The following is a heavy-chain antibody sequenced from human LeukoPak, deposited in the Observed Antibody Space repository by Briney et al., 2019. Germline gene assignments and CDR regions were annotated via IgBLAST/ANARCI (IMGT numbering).Heavy chain of an antibody. CDR3: NTEGYCSGGNCYSFDN. V-gene: IGHV3-15*01. CDR1: GFTFSKAW. D-gene: IGHD2-15*01. J-gene: IGHJ4*02. Sequence: GGSLRLSCAGSGFTFSKAWMTWVRQVPGKGLEWVARIKSKTDGGTTGYAAPVKGRITISRDDSKNTVYLQMNSLKTEDTAMSYCNTEGYCSGGNCYSFDNWGQGTLVTVSS. CDR2: IKSKTDGGTT.